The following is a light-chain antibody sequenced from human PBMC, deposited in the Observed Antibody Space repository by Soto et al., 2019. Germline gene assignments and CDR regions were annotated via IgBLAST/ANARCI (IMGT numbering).Light chain of an antibody. CDR3: QQYCSSPRT. Sequence: ETVLTQSPGTLSLSPGERATLSCRASQTIRSNYLAWYRQTPGQAPRLLIYGASNRATGIADRFSGSGSGTDFTLIISRLEPEDFALYYCQQYCSSPRTFGQGTKVEIK. CDR2: GAS. V-gene: IGKV3-20*01. CDR1: QTIRSNY. J-gene: IGKJ1*01.